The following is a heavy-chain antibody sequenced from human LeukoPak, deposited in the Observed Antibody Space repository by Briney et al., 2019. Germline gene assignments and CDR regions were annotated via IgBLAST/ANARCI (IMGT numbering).Heavy chain of an antibody. V-gene: IGHV3-7*01. CDR1: GFTFSSYS. D-gene: IGHD3-22*01. CDR3: AFGKNYDSSGSLFDY. CDR2: INQDGSEK. Sequence: GGSLRLSCAASGFTFSSYSMNWVRQAPGKGLEWVANINQDGSEKNYVDSVKGRFTISRDNAKNSLYLQMNSLRAEDTAVYYCAFGKNYDSSGSLFDYWGQGTLVTVSS. J-gene: IGHJ4*02.